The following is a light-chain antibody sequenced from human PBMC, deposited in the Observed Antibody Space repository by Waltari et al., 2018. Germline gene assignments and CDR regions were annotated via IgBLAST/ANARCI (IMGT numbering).Light chain of an antibody. CDR1: SSDIGGYNY. Sequence: QSALTQPASVSGSPGQSITISCTGTSSDIGGYNYVPWFQQHPGRAPKLIIYGVNNRPSGISNRFSGSKSGNTASLTISGLQAEDESHYYCTSYTTSFTVVFGGGTKLTVL. V-gene: IGLV2-14*03. CDR2: GVN. CDR3: TSYTTSFTVV. J-gene: IGLJ2*01.